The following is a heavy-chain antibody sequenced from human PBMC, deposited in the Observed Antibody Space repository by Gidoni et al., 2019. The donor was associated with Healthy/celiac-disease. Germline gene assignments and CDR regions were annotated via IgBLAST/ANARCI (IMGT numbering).Heavy chain of an antibody. J-gene: IGHJ6*02. CDR2: IYTRGST. D-gene: IGHD3-10*01. CDR3: AREHGSGYYYGMDV. Sequence: QVQLQESGPGLVKPSQTLSLTCTVSGVSISSGSYYWSWIRQPAGKGLEWIGRIYTRGSTNYNPSLKSRVTISVDTSKNQFSLKLSSVTAADTAVYYCAREHGSGYYYGMDVWGQGTTVTVSS. CDR1: GVSISSGSYY. V-gene: IGHV4-61*02.